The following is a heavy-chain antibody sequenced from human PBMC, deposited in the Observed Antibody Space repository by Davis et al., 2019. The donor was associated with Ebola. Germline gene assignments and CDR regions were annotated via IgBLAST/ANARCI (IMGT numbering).Heavy chain of an antibody. CDR3: ARDKQQLTAGPNWFDP. CDR2: ISAYNGDT. J-gene: IGHJ5*02. V-gene: IGHV1-18*04. D-gene: IGHD6-13*01. Sequence: ASVKVSCKASGYTFSNYCITWVRQAPGQRLEWMGWISAYNGDTNYAQKLQGRVTMTTDTSTSTAYMGLRSLRSDDTAVYYCARDKQQLTAGPNWFDPWGQGTLVTVSS. CDR1: GYTFSNYC.